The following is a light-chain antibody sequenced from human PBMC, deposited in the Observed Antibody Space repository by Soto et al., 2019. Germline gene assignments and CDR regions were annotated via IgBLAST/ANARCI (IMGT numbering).Light chain of an antibody. CDR1: SSDVGGYSY. V-gene: IGLV2-8*01. Sequence: SALTQPPSASGSPGQSVTISCTGTSSDVGGYSYVSWYQQHPGKAPKLMIYEVTKRPSGVPDRFSGSKSGNTASLTVSGLLAEDEADYYCASYAGSNKVFGTGTKVTV. J-gene: IGLJ1*01. CDR3: ASYAGSNKV. CDR2: EVT.